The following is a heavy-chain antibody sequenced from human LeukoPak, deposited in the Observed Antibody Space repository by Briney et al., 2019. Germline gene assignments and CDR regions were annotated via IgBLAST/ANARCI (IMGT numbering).Heavy chain of an antibody. D-gene: IGHD3-9*01. J-gene: IGHJ4*02. CDR3: ARDGRYFDRLFNF. Sequence: GGSLRLSCAASGFTFSSYAMHWVRQAPGKGLEWVAVITYDGSNKYYADSVKGRFTISRDNSKNTLYLQMNSLRDEDTAVYYCARDGRYFDRLFNFWGQGTLVTVSS. CDR1: GFTFSSYA. V-gene: IGHV3-30*04. CDR2: ITYDGSNK.